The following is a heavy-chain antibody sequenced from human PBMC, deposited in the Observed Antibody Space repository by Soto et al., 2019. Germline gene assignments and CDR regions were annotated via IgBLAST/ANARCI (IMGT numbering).Heavy chain of an antibody. CDR1: GGTFSTYA. D-gene: IGHD2-15*01. J-gene: IGHJ6*02. Sequence: QVQLVQSGAEVKKPGSSVKVSCKAPGGTFSTYAISWVRQAPGQGLEWMGGVIPIFGTPKYAQKFQGRVTITAEEATITGYMELRSLRSEDTAVYYCARSQGGSSSLDIYYYYYYGMDVWGQGTTVTVSS. V-gene: IGHV1-69*01. CDR2: VIPIFGTP. CDR3: ARSQGGSSSLDIYYYYYYGMDV.